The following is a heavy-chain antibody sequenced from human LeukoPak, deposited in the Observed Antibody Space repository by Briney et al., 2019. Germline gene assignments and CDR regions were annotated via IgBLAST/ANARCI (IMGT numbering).Heavy chain of an antibody. CDR3: AKDHRDYGDYEGGYYFDY. V-gene: IGHV3-23*01. D-gene: IGHD4-17*01. J-gene: IGHJ4*02. CDR1: GFTFSSYA. Sequence: GGSLRLSSAASGFTFSSYAMSWVRPGPGKGLEWGSAISGSGGSTYYAESVKGRFTISRDNSKNTLYLQMNSLRAEDTAVYYCAKDHRDYGDYEGGYYFDYWGQGTLVTVSS. CDR2: ISGSGGST.